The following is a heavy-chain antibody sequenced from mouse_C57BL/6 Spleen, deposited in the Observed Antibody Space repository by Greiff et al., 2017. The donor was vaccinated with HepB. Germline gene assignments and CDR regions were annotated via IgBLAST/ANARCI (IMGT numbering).Heavy chain of an antibody. CDR1: GYTFTSYW. CDR2: IDPSDSYT. J-gene: IGHJ4*01. D-gene: IGHD2-1*01. CDR3: ARPLIYYGNYDYAMDY. V-gene: IGHV1-50*01. Sequence: VQLQQSGAELVKPGASVKLSCKASGYTFTSYWMQWVKQRPGQGLEWIGEIDPSDSYTNYNQKFKGKATLTVDTSSSTAYMQLSSLTSEDSAVYYCARPLIYYGNYDYAMDYWGQGTSVTVSS.